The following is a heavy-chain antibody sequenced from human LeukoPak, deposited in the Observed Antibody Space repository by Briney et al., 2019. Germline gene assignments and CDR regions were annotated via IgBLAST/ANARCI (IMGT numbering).Heavy chain of an antibody. V-gene: IGHV4-34*01. CDR3: ASSRDGYNYLDY. CDR2: INHGEST. J-gene: IGHJ4*02. CDR1: GGSFSGYC. D-gene: IGHD5-24*01. Sequence: SETLSLTCAVSGGSFSGYCWYWIRQPPGKGLEWIGEINHGESTNYNPSLKSRATLSVDTSKNQFSLKLSSVTAADTAVYYCASSRDGYNYLDYWGQGTLVTVSS.